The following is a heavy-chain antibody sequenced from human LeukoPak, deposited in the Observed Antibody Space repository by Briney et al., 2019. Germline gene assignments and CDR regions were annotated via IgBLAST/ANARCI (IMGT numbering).Heavy chain of an antibody. V-gene: IGHV1-69*13. J-gene: IGHJ4*02. D-gene: IGHD2-2*01. CDR1: GGTFSSYA. Sequence: GASVTVSCKASGGTFSSYAISWVRQAPGQGLEWMGGIIPIFGTANYAQKFQGRVTITADESTSTAYMELSSLRSEHTAVYYCARDCSSTSCYEYWGQGTLVTVSS. CDR2: IIPIFGTA. CDR3: ARDCSSTSCYEY.